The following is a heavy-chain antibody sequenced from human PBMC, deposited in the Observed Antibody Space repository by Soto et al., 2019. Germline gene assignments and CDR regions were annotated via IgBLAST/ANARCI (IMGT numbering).Heavy chain of an antibody. V-gene: IGHV3-21*01. Sequence: GGSLRLSCAASGFTFSSYSMNWVRQAPGKGLEWVSSISSSSSYIYYADSVKGRFTISRDNAKNSLYLQMNSLRAEDTAVYYCARASYYYDGSGYHGYWGQGALVTVSS. CDR2: ISSSSSYI. J-gene: IGHJ4*02. D-gene: IGHD3-22*01. CDR1: GFTFSSYS. CDR3: ARASYYYDGSGYHGY.